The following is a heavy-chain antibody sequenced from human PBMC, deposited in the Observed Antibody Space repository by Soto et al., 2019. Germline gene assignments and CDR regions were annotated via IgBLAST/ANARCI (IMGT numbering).Heavy chain of an antibody. CDR2: IYLGDSDT. J-gene: IGHJ3*01. CDR1: GYSFSSYW. CDR3: AGLRPTDCSGGVCYSNAFAV. D-gene: IGHD2-8*02. V-gene: IGHV5-51*01. Sequence: GESLKISCKGSGYSFSSYWIGWVRQMPGKDLEWMGIIYLGDSDTKYSPSFQGQVTISADKSISTAYLQWSSLKASDTAMYYCAGLRPTDCSGGVCYSNAFAVWGQGTMVT.